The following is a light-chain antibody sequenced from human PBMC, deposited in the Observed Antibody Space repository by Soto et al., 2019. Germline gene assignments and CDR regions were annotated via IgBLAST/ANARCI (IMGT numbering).Light chain of an antibody. CDR2: DVT. V-gene: IGLV2-11*01. CDR1: SSDVGGHNY. CDR3: SSYAGTYNVI. Sequence: QSALTQPRSVSGSPGQSVTISCTGTSSDVGGHNYVSWYQHHPGKAPKLIIYDVTKRPSGVPDRFSGSKSGNTASLTVSGLQEEDEDDYHCSSYAGTYNVIFGGGTKLTVL. J-gene: IGLJ2*01.